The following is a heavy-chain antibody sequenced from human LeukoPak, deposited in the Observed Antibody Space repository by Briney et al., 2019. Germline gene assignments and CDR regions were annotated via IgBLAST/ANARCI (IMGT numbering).Heavy chain of an antibody. CDR2: MNPNSGNT. D-gene: IGHD3-22*01. CDR1: GYTFTGYY. Sequence: ASVKVSCKASGYTFTGYYMHWVRQATGQGLEWTGWMNPNSGNTGYAQKLQGRVTMTRNTSISTAYMELSSLRSEDTAVYYCARGLYYDSSGYHLDYWGQGTLVTVSS. CDR3: ARGLYYDSSGYHLDY. J-gene: IGHJ4*02. V-gene: IGHV1-8*02.